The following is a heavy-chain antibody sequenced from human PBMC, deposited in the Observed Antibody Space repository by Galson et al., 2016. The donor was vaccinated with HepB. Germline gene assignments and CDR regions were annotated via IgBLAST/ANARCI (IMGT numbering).Heavy chain of an antibody. J-gene: IGHJ4*02. V-gene: IGHV3-74*01. CDR2: IDSDGITT. D-gene: IGHD5-24*01. CDR3: ARRMATITSFDY. CDR1: GFTFSSYW. Sequence: SLRLSCAASGFTFSSYWMYWVRQAPGKGLVWVSRIDSDGITTAYADSVKGRFTISRDNAKNTLYLQMNSLSAEDTAVYYCARRMATITSFDYWGQGTLVTVSS.